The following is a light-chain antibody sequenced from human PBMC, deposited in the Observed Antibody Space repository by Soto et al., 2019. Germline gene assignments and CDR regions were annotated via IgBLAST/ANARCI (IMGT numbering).Light chain of an antibody. J-gene: IGKJ1*01. V-gene: IGKV1-5*01. Sequence: IQMNKSASTLSPSVGDRVTINXRVSQSIINWLSWYQQRAGQXPKTLXXDAXSLESAVASRFRGSGSGTESALTIISMRPDSFEIDDCQQYNSYTTVTFGQGTKVDIK. CDR3: QQYNSYTTVT. CDR2: DAX. CDR1: QSIINW.